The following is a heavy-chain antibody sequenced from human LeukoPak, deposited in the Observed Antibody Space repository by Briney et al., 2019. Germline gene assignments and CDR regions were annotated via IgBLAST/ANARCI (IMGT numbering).Heavy chain of an antibody. Sequence: PGGSLRLSCAASGFTFSSYWMHWVRQPPGKGLVWVSRINPDGSVTTHADSVEGRFTISRDNAKNTLYLQMNSLRAEDTAVYYCAKVRSPNSGFWSGYYEYYFDYWGQGTLVTVSS. CDR3: AKVRSPNSGFWSGYYEYYFDY. D-gene: IGHD3-3*01. V-gene: IGHV3-74*01. J-gene: IGHJ4*02. CDR1: GFTFSSYW. CDR2: INPDGSVT.